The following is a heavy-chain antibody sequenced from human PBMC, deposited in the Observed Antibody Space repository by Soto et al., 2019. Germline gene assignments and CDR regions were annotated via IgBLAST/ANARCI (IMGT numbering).Heavy chain of an antibody. D-gene: IGHD6-19*01. CDR3: ARSPSIAVAGTSVYYYYCGMDV. J-gene: IGHJ6*02. Sequence: ASVKVSCKASGGTFSSYAISWVRQAPGQGLEWMGGIIPIFGTANYAQKFQGRVTITADESTSTAYMELSSLRSEDTAVYYCARSPSIAVAGTSVYYYYCGMDVWGQGTTVTVSS. CDR1: GGTFSSYA. V-gene: IGHV1-69*13. CDR2: IIPIFGTA.